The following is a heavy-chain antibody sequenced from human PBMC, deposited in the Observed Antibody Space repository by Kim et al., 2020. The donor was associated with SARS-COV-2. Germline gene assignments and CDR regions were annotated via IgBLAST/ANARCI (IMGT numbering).Heavy chain of an antibody. D-gene: IGHD2-8*02. J-gene: IGHJ6*02. V-gene: IGHV1-69*13. CDR1: GGTFSSYA. CDR2: IIPIFGTA. CDR3: ARDPGLQVAEDYYGMDV. Sequence: SVKVSCKASGGTFSSYAISWVRQAPGQGLEWMGGIIPIFGTANYAQKFQGRVTITADESTSTAYMELSSLRSEDTAVYYCARDPGLQVAEDYYGMDVWGQGTPVTVSS.